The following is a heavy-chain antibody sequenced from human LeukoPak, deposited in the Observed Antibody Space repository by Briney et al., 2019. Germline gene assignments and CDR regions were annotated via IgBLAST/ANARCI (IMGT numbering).Heavy chain of an antibody. Sequence: PGGSLRLSCAASGFTFSSYEMNWVRQAPGKGLEWVSYISTSGSTIYYADSVKGRFTISRDNAKNSLYLQMNSLRAEDTAVYYCARQLGRALEWGVSWSQGTLVTVSS. J-gene: IGHJ5*02. CDR2: ISTSGSTI. CDR1: GFTFSSYE. CDR3: ARQLGRALEWGVS. V-gene: IGHV3-48*03. D-gene: IGHD1-1*01.